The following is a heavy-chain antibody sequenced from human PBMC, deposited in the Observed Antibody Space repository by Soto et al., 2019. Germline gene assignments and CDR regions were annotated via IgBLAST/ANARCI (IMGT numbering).Heavy chain of an antibody. D-gene: IGHD4-17*01. CDR3: TTAATTVTTIDY. CDR1: GFTFRNAW. CDR2: IKRETDGGTT. J-gene: IGHJ4*02. V-gene: IGHV3-15*01. Sequence: EVQLVESGGGLVEPGGSLRLSCAVSGFTFRNAWMSWVRQAPGKGLEWVGSIKRETDGGTTDYAAPVKGRFTISRDDSKNTLYLQMNSLKTEDTAVYYCTTAATTVTTIDYWGQGTLVTVSS.